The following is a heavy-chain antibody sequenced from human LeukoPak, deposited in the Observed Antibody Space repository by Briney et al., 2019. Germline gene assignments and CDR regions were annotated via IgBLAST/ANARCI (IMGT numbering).Heavy chain of an antibody. D-gene: IGHD6-19*01. CDR1: GGSISSGNYY. V-gene: IGHV4-30-4*01. CDR2: IYHNGNT. Sequence: SETLSLTCTVSGGSISSGNYYWSWIRQSPGKGLEWIGYIYHNGNTYYNPSLESRMAMSVDTSNNQFSLKVNSVTAADTAVYFCARDSYYEGSGYLDPWGQGTLVSVSS. J-gene: IGHJ5*02. CDR3: ARDSYYEGSGYLDP.